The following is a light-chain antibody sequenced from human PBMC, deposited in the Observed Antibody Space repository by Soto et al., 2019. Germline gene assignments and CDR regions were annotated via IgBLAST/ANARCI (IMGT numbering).Light chain of an antibody. V-gene: IGKV1-39*01. J-gene: IGKJ2*01. Sequence: DIQMTQSPSSLSASVGDRVTITCRASQTINNYLAWYQHKPGKAPQVLIYASSILQSGVPSRFSGSRSGTEFTLTISTLEPDDFATYYCQQGHSPPRTFRQGTKLEMK. CDR1: QTINNY. CDR2: ASS. CDR3: QQGHSPPRT.